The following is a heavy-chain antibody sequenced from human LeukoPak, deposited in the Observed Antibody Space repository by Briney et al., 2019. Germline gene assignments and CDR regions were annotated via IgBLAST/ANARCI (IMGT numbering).Heavy chain of an antibody. D-gene: IGHD6-19*01. CDR1: GGTFSSYA. V-gene: IGHV1-69*13. CDR2: IIPIFGTA. J-gene: IGHJ4*02. CDR3: ARWGAVAGTVDY. Sequence: SVKVTCKASGGTFSSYAISWVRQAPGQGLEWMGGIIPIFGTANYAQKFQGRVTITADESTSTAYMELSSLRSEDTAVYYCARWGAVAGTVDYWGQGTLVTVSS.